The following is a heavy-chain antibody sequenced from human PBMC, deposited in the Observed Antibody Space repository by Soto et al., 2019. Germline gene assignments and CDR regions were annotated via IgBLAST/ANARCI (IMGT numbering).Heavy chain of an antibody. CDR1: GFTFSNYG. Sequence: QVQLVESGGGVVQPGRSLRLSCAASGFTFSNYGMHWVRQAPGKGLEWGAVIWYAGSNKYYADSVKGRFTISRDNSKNTLYLQMDSLRAEDTAVYYCARAAAGNSPFDYWGQGTLVTVSS. D-gene: IGHD6-13*01. V-gene: IGHV3-33*01. CDR2: IWYAGSNK. J-gene: IGHJ4*02. CDR3: ARAAAGNSPFDY.